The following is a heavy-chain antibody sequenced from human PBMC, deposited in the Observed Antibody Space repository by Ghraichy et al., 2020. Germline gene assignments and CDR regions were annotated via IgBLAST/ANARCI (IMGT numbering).Heavy chain of an antibody. J-gene: IGHJ1*01. D-gene: IGHD6-19*01. CDR1: GFTFSEYS. CDR3: ARAPGYGSDWHPWGF. CDR2: IDSSSSAV. V-gene: IGHV3-48*02. Sequence: GGSLRLSCAASGFTFSEYSMNWVRQAPGKGLEWVSYIDSSSSAVDYADSVKGRFTISRDNAKNSLYLQMNSLRDEDTAMYYCARAPGYGSDWHPWGFWGQGTLVTVSS.